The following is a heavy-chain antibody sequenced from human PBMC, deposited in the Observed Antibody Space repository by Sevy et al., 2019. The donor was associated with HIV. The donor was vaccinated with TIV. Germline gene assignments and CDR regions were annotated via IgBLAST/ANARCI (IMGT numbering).Heavy chain of an antibody. CDR2: IYHSGST. CDR3: AGEDIVVVPAAITYYYYYGMDV. V-gene: IGHV4-38-2*02. J-gene: IGHJ6*02. D-gene: IGHD2-2*01. Sequence: SETLSLTCAVSGYSISSGYYWGWIRQPPGKGLEWIGSIYHSGSTYYNPSLKSRVTISVDTSKNQFSLKLSSVTAADTAVYYCAGEDIVVVPAAITYYYYYGMDVWGQGTTVTVSS. CDR1: GYSISSGYY.